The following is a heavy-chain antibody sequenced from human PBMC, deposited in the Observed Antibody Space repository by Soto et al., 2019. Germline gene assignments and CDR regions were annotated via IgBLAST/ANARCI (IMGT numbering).Heavy chain of an antibody. CDR1: GGTFSSYA. V-gene: IGHV1-69*13. CDR3: AREKRLRDCSSTSCYKY. Sequence: ASVKVSCKASGGTFSSYAISWVRQAPGQGLEWMGGIIPIFGTANYAQKFQGRVTITADESTSTAYMELSSLRSEDTAVYYCAREKRLRDCSSTSCYKYWGQGILVTVSS. CDR2: IIPIFGTA. J-gene: IGHJ4*02. D-gene: IGHD2-2*02.